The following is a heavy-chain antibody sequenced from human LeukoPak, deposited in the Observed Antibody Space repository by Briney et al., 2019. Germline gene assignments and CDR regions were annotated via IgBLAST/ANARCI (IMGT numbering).Heavy chain of an antibody. CDR1: GGSFSGYY. J-gene: IGHJ6*02. V-gene: IGHV4-34*01. Sequence: SETLSLTCAVYGGSFSGYYWNWIRQPPGKGLEWIGEINHSGSTNYNPSLKSRITISVDTSKNQFSLKLSSVTAADTAVYYCARGLTNYYYYALNVWGQGPTVTVSS. CDR2: INHSGST. CDR3: ARGLTNYYYYALNV. D-gene: IGHD3-9*01.